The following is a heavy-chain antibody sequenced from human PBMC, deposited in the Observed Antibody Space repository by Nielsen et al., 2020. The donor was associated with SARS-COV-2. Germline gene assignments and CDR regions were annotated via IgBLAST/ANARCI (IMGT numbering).Heavy chain of an antibody. J-gene: IGHJ4*02. Sequence: ASVKVSCKASGYTFTSYGISWVRQAPGQGLEWMGWISAYNGNTNYAQKLQGGGTMTTDTSTSTAYMELRSLRSEDTAVYYCARARPPCSSTSCYRGYFDYWGQGTLVTVSS. V-gene: IGHV1-18*04. D-gene: IGHD2-2*01. CDR2: ISAYNGNT. CDR3: ARARPPCSSTSCYRGYFDY. CDR1: GYTFTSYG.